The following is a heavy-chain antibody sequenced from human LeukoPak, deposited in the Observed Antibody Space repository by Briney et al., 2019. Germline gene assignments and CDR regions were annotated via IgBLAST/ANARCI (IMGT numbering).Heavy chain of an antibody. Sequence: KPSETLSLTCTVSGGSISSYYWSWIRQPPGKGLEGIGYIYYSGSTNYNPSLKSRVTISVDTSKNQFSLKLSSVTAADTAVYYCARARVWFGLPDAFDIWGQGTMVTVSS. CDR2: IYYSGST. J-gene: IGHJ3*02. CDR1: GGSISSYY. D-gene: IGHD3-10*01. CDR3: ARARVWFGLPDAFDI. V-gene: IGHV4-59*01.